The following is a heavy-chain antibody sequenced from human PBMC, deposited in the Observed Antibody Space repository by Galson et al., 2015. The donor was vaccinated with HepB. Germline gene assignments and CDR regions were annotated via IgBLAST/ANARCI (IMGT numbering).Heavy chain of an antibody. CDR1: GGSFSGCY. V-gene: IGHV4-34*01. Sequence: SETLSLTCAVYGGSFSGCYWSWIRQPPGKGLECIGEINHSGSTNYNPSLKSRVTISADTSKNQFSLKLSSVTAADTAVYYCARSFYYDSSGYPYWGQGTLVTVSS. CDR2: INHSGST. D-gene: IGHD3-22*01. J-gene: IGHJ4*02. CDR3: ARSFYYDSSGYPY.